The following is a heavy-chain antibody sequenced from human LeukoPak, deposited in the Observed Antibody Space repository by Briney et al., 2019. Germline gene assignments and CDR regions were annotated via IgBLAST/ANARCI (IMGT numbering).Heavy chain of an antibody. Sequence: PGRSLRLSCAASGFTFSSYAMHWVRQAPGKGLEWVAVISYDGSNKYYADSVKGRFTISRDNSKNTLCLQMNSLRAEDTAVYYCAIGERGELLRSGYWGQGTLVTVSS. CDR1: GFTFSSYA. V-gene: IGHV3-30-3*01. CDR2: ISYDGSNK. CDR3: AIGERGELLRSGY. D-gene: IGHD1-26*01. J-gene: IGHJ4*02.